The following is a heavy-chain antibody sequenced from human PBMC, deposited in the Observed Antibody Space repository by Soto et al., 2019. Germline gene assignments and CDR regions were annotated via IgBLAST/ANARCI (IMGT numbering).Heavy chain of an antibody. Sequence: GGSLRLSCAASGFVFNMYWMHWVRQVPGEGPEWVTRINDDGTRTDYADSAKGRFTISRDNAKDILYLQMNALRVGDTAVYYCIRGPRPSSVGTGAFWGQGTLVTVSS. CDR3: IRGPRPSSVGTGAF. CDR1: GFVFNMYW. J-gene: IGHJ4*02. D-gene: IGHD3-10*01. V-gene: IGHV3-74*01. CDR2: INDDGTRT.